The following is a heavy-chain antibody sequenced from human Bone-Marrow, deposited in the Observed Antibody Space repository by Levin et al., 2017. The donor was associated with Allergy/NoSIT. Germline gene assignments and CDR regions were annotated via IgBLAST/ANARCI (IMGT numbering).Heavy chain of an antibody. V-gene: IGHV3-7*01. J-gene: IGHJ6*02. CDR2: IKKDGSDK. CDR3: ARGDASASNFYYYGMDV. CDR1: GFTFGSYW. D-gene: IGHD3-10*01. Sequence: GGSLRLSCVASGFTFGSYWMTWVRQAPGRGLEWVANIKKDGSDKYYVDSVKGRFTISRDSAKNSLYLQMNSLRAEDTAVYYCARGDASASNFYYYGMDVWGQGTTVTVSS.